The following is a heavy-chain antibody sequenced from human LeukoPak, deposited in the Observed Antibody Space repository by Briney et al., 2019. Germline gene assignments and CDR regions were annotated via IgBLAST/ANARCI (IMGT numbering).Heavy chain of an antibody. CDR2: IKQDGSEK. D-gene: IGHD4-17*01. CDR3: ARDDTVTTRVGFID. J-gene: IGHJ4*02. CDR1: GFTFSSYG. Sequence: PGGSLRLSCAASGFTFSSYGMSWVRQAAGKGREWVANIKQDGSEKYYVDSVKGRFTISRDNTKNSLYLQMNSLRVEDTAVYYCARDDTVTTRVGFIDWGQGTLVTVSS. V-gene: IGHV3-7*01.